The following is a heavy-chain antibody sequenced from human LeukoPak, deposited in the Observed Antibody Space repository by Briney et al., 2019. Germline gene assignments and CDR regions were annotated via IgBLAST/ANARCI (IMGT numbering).Heavy chain of an antibody. Sequence: PSETLSLTCTVSGGSISSYYWSWIRQPPGKGLEWIGYIYYSGSTNYNPSLKSRVTISVDTSKNQFSLKLSSVTAADTAVYYCARELGYCSGGSCLYYYGMDVWGQGTTVTVSS. V-gene: IGHV4-59*01. D-gene: IGHD2-15*01. CDR1: GGSISSYY. CDR2: IYYSGST. J-gene: IGHJ6*02. CDR3: ARELGYCSGGSCLYYYGMDV.